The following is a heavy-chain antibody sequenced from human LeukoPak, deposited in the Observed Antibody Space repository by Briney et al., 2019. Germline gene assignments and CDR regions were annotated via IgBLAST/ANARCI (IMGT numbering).Heavy chain of an antibody. CDR1: GGSISSYY. CDR3: ARLGGSYLPYYYYYMDV. J-gene: IGHJ6*03. D-gene: IGHD1-26*01. CDR2: IYYSGST. V-gene: IGHV4-59*01. Sequence: PSETLSLACTVSGGSISSYYWSWIRQPPGKGLEWIGYIYYSGSTNYNPSLKSRVTISVDTSKNQFSLKLSSVTAADTAVYYCARLGGSYLPYYYYYMDVWGKGTTVTVSS.